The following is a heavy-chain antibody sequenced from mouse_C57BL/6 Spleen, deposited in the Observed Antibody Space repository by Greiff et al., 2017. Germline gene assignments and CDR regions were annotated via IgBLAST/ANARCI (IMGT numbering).Heavy chain of an antibody. J-gene: IGHJ3*01. CDR2: INPSTGGT. CDR1: GYSFTGYY. D-gene: IGHD4-1*01. V-gene: IGHV1-42*01. CDR3: ARRKRTGTGFAY. Sequence: VQLQQSGPELVKPGASVKISCKASGYSFTGYYMNWVKQSPEKSLEWIGEINPSTGGTTYNQKFKAKATVTVDKSSSTAYMQLKSLTSEDSAVYYCARRKRTGTGFAYWGQGTLVTVSA.